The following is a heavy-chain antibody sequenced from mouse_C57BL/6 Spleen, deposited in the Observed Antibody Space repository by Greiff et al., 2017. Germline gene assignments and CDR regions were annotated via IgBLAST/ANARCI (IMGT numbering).Heavy chain of an antibody. J-gene: IGHJ2*01. CDR1: GYTFTSYW. Sequence: QVQLQQPGAELVRPGTSVKLSCKASGYTFTSYWMHWVKQRPGQGLEWIGVIDPSDSYTNYNQKFKGKATLTVDTSSSTAYMQLSSLTSEDAAVYYCAGSGTPCFDYWGQGTTLTVSA. D-gene: IGHD1-3*01. CDR3: AGSGTPCFDY. V-gene: IGHV1-59*01. CDR2: IDPSDSYT.